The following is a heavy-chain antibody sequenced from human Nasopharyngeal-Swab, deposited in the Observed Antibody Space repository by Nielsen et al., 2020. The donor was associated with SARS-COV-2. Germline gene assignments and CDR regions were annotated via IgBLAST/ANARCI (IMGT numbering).Heavy chain of an antibody. J-gene: IGHJ4*02. CDR2: IYYSGST. CDR1: GGSISSSSYY. CDR3: ARGRAPLDY. Sequence: GSLRLSCTVSGGSISSSSYYWGWIRQPPGKGLEWIGSIYYSGSTYYNPSLKSRVTISVDTSKNQFSLKLSSVAAADTAVYYCARGRAPLDYWGQGTLVTVSS. V-gene: IGHV4-39*01.